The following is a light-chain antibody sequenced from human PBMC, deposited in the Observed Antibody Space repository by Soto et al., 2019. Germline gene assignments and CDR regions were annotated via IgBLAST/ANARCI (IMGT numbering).Light chain of an antibody. CDR2: KAS. CDR1: QSIDTW. V-gene: IGKV1-5*03. J-gene: IGKJ2*01. CDR3: QQYNDSFPYT. Sequence: DILMTQSPSTLSASVGDRVTITCRASQSIDTWLAWYQQKPGTAPKLLIYKASTLESGVPSRFSGSRSGTEFTLTVSSLQPDDFATYYCQQYNDSFPYTFGQGTKLQI.